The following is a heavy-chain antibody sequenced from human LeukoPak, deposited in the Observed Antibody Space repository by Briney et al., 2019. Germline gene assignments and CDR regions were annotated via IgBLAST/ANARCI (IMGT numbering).Heavy chain of an antibody. Sequence: GASVKVSCKASGYTFTSYYMHLVRQAPGQGLEWMGIINPSGGRTSYGQKFEGRVTMTRDMSTSTVYIELNSLRSQDTAVYYCATERWELRRYAFDIWGQGKRVTVSS. J-gene: IGHJ3*02. CDR2: INPSGGRT. D-gene: IGHD1-26*01. CDR1: GYTFTSYY. CDR3: ATERWELRRYAFDI. V-gene: IGHV1-46*01.